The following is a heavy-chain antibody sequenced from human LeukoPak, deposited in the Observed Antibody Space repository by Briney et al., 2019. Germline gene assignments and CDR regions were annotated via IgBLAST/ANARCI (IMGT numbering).Heavy chain of an antibody. V-gene: IGHV3-23*01. CDR1: GFTFSSYD. Sequence: GGSLRLSCAASGFTFSSYDMSWVRQAPGKGLEWVSGITYSSGYTYYADSVKGRFTISRDNSKNMLYLQMNSLRAEDTAVYYCAKPYYYGSRSYMDYWGQGTLVTVSS. D-gene: IGHD3-10*01. CDR2: ITYSSGYT. CDR3: AKPYYYGSRSYMDY. J-gene: IGHJ4*02.